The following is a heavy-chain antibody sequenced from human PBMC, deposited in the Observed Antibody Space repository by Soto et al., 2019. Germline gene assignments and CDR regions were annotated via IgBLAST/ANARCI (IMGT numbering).Heavy chain of an antibody. J-gene: IGHJ4*02. CDR1: GFTFSNVW. CDR2: IKSKTDGGTT. V-gene: IGHV3-15*01. Sequence: LRLSCVVSGFTFSNVWMSWVRQAPGKGLEWVGRIKSKTDGGTTNYAAPVKGRFTISRDDSKNTLYLQMNSLKTEDTAGYFCSTAPISLWGQGTLVTVSS. CDR3: STAPISL.